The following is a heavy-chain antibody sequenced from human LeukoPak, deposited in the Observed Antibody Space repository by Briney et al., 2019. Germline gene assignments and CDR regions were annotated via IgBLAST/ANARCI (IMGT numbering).Heavy chain of an antibody. Sequence: SETLSLTCTVSGYSISSGYFWGWMRQPPGKGLEWIGSIYYSGSTNYNPSLKSRVTISVDTSKNQFSLKLSSVTAADTAVYYCARVNRSRYYYGSGSSVYDYYYYYYMDVWGKGTTVTISS. D-gene: IGHD3-10*01. V-gene: IGHV4-38-2*02. J-gene: IGHJ6*03. CDR2: IYYSGST. CDR3: ARVNRSRYYYGSGSSVYDYYYYYYMDV. CDR1: GYSISSGYF.